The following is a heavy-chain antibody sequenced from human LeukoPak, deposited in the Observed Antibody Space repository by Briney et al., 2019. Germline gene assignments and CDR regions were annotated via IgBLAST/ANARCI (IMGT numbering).Heavy chain of an antibody. CDR3: ARDYLSSSPGWWFDP. Sequence: GGSLRLSCAASGFTFSSYAMHWVRQAPGKGLEWVAVISYDGSNKYYADSVKGRFTISRDNSKNTLYLQMNSLRAEDTAVYYCARDYLSSSPGWWFDPWGQGTLVTVSS. J-gene: IGHJ5*02. V-gene: IGHV3-30-3*01. CDR1: GFTFSSYA. CDR2: ISYDGSNK. D-gene: IGHD6-6*01.